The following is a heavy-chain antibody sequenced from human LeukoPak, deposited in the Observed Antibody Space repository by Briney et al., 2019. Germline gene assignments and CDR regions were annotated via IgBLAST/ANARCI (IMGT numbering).Heavy chain of an antibody. Sequence: ASLKVSCKASGGTFSSYAISWVLQAPGHGLEWMGRIIPIFGTANYAQKFQGRVTITKDESTSTAYMELSSLRSEDTAVYYCARDRMGVSSRYYYTFDYWGQGTLVTVSS. CDR3: ARDRMGVSSRYYYTFDY. J-gene: IGHJ4*02. CDR2: IIPIFGTA. CDR1: GGTFSSYA. V-gene: IGHV1-69*05. D-gene: IGHD3-22*01.